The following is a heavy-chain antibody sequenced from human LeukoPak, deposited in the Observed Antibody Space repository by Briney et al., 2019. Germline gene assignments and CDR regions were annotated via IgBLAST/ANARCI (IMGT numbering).Heavy chain of an antibody. V-gene: IGHV4-59*12. Sequence: SETLSLTCTVSGGSISSYYWSWIRQPPGKGLEWIGYIYYSGSTNYNPSLKSRVTISVDTSKNQFSLKLNSVTAADTAVYYCARRRSGYVSHFDYWGQGTLVTVSS. D-gene: IGHD5-12*01. J-gene: IGHJ4*02. CDR2: IYYSGST. CDR1: GGSISSYY. CDR3: ARRRSGYVSHFDY.